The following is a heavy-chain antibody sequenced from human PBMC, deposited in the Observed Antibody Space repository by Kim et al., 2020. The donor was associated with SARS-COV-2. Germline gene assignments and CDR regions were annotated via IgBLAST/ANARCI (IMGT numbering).Heavy chain of an antibody. D-gene: IGHD3-9*01. Sequence: GGSLRLSCAASGFTFSSYGMHWVRQAPGKGLEWVAVIWYDGSNKYYADSVKGRFTISRDNSKNTLYLQMNSLRAEDTAVYYCAKDLGDILTGRYYYYGMDVWGQGTTVTVSS. CDR2: IWYDGSNK. CDR1: GFTFSSYG. J-gene: IGHJ6*02. V-gene: IGHV3-33*06. CDR3: AKDLGDILTGRYYYYGMDV.